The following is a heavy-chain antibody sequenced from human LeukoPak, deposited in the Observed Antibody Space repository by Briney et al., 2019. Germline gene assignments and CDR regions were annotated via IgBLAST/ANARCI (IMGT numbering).Heavy chain of an antibody. CDR1: GFTFSNTW. D-gene: IGHD1-1*01. Sequence: GGSLRLSCAASGFTFSNTWMSWVRQAPGKGLEWVGFIRSKAYGGTTEYAASVKGRFTISRDDSKSIAYLQMNSLKTEDTAVYYCTRKRPIRQYNYDYWGQGTLVTVSS. V-gene: IGHV3-49*04. CDR2: IRSKAYGGTT. CDR3: TRKRPIRQYNYDY. J-gene: IGHJ4*02.